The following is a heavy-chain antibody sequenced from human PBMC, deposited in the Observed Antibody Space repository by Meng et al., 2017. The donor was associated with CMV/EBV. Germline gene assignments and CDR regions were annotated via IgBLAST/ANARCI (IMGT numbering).Heavy chain of an antibody. Sequence: VQLVESGGGVVQPGRSLRLSCAASGFTFSSYAMHWVRQAPGKGLEWVAVISYGGSNKYYADSVKGRFTISRDNSKNTLYLQMNSLRAEDTAVYYCAREDACYWGQGTLVTVSS. CDR1: GFTFSSYA. CDR2: ISYGGSNK. CDR3: AREDACY. J-gene: IGHJ4*02. V-gene: IGHV3-30-3*01.